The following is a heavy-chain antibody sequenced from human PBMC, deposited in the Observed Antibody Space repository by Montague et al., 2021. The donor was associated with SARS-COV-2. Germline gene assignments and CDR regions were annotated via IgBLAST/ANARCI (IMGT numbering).Heavy chain of an antibody. V-gene: IGHV3-7*01. J-gene: IGHJ4*02. CDR3: ARDLRYFDWLFHSSGYYNYFDY. CDR2: IKQDGSEK. D-gene: IGHD3-9*01. Sequence: SLRLSCAASGFTFSSYWMSWVRQAPGKGLELVANIKQDGSEKYYVDSVKGRFTISRDNAKNSLYLQMNSLRAEDTAVYYCARDLRYFDWLFHSSGYYNYFDYWGQGTLVTVSS. CDR1: GFTFSSYW.